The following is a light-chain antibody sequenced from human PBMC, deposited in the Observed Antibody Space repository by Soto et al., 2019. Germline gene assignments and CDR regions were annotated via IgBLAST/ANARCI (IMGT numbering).Light chain of an antibody. J-gene: IGKJ2*01. CDR3: QQYGSSPYT. CDR1: QSVXSSY. Sequence: IVLTQSPGXLXLSPGXRATLSXRASQSVXSSYLAWFQQKPGQTPRLLIYSASSRATGIPDRFSGSGSGTDFTLTISRLEPEDFAVYYCQQYGSSPYTFGQGTKLEIK. V-gene: IGKV3-20*01. CDR2: SAS.